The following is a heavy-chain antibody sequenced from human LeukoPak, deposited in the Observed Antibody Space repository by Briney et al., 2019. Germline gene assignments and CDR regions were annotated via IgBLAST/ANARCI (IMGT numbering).Heavy chain of an antibody. V-gene: IGHV3-30*04. CDR2: ISYDGSNK. CDR1: GFTFSSYA. J-gene: IGHJ4*02. D-gene: IGHD6-13*01. Sequence: GGSLGLSCAASGFTFSSYAMHWVRQAPGKGLEWVAVISYDGSNKYYADSVKGRFTISRDNSKNTLYLQMNSLRAEDTAVYYCAKDAYSSSWSFDYWGQGTLVTVSS. CDR3: AKDAYSSSWSFDY.